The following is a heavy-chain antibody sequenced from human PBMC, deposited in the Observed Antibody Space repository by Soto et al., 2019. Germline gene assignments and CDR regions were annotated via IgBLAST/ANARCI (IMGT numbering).Heavy chain of an antibody. Sequence: GGSLRLSCAASGFTFSSYAMSWVRQAPGKGLEWVSAISGSGGSTYYADSVKGRFTISRDNSKNTLYLQMNSLRAEDTAVYYCAKYCGYSYGYCYYFDYWGQGTLVTVSS. J-gene: IGHJ4*02. V-gene: IGHV3-23*01. CDR1: GFTFSSYA. CDR3: AKYCGYSYGYCYYFDY. CDR2: ISGSGGST. D-gene: IGHD5-18*01.